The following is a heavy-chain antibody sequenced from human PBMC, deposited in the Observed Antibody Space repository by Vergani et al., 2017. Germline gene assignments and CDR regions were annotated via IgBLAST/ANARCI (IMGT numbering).Heavy chain of an antibody. D-gene: IGHD2-8*02. CDR2: IRSKNDGGTA. J-gene: IGHJ4*02. V-gene: IGHV3-15*01. Sequence: EVQVVESGGGLIKPGGSLRLSCVVSGIPFKNAWINWVRQAPGKGLEWIGRIRSKNDGGTADYAAPLKGRFTISRDDSKDSAFLLVNNLKTEDTAVYFCDTDYHDYWGQGTLVTVSS. CDR3: DTDYHDY. CDR1: GIPFKNAW.